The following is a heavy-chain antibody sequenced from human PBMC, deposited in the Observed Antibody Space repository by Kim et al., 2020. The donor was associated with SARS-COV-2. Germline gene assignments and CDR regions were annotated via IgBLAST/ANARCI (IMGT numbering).Heavy chain of an antibody. V-gene: IGHV4-39*01. CDR1: GGSISSSSYY. D-gene: IGHD3-3*01. Sequence: SETLSLTCTVSGGSISSSSYYWGWIRQPPGKGLEWIGSIYYSGSTYYNPSLKSRVTISVDTSKNQFSLKLSSVTAADTAVYYCARHGRFLEWLLYERAFDYWGQGTLVTVSS. CDR3: ARHGRFLEWLLYERAFDY. CDR2: IYYSGST. J-gene: IGHJ4*02.